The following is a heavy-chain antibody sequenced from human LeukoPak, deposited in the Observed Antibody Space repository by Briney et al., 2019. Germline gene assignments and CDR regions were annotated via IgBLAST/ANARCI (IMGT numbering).Heavy chain of an antibody. D-gene: IGHD7-27*01. CDR2: IREDGTEK. CDR1: GFTFSCAW. V-gene: IGHV3-7*01. J-gene: IGHJ4*02. Sequence: GGSLRLSCTASGFTFSCAWMTWLRQAPGEGLEWVANIREDGTEKNYVDSVKGRFTISRDNAKNSLFLQMSNLRDDDTAIYYCARHVGISFWGQGTLVTVSS. CDR3: ARHVGISF.